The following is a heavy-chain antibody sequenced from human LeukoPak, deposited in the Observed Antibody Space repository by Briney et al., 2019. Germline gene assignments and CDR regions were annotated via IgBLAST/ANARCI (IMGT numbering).Heavy chain of an antibody. CDR2: INPNSGGT. CDR3: ARNLPGEAAAGTEDYYYYYMDV. V-gene: IGHV1-2*06. D-gene: IGHD6-13*01. CDR1: GYTFTGYY. J-gene: IGHJ6*03. Sequence: GAPVKVSCKASGYTFTGYYMHWVRQAPGQGLEWMGRINPNSGGTNYARKFQGRVTMTRDTSISTAYMELSRLRSDDTAVYYCARNLPGEAAAGTEDYYYYYMDVWGKGTTVTVSS.